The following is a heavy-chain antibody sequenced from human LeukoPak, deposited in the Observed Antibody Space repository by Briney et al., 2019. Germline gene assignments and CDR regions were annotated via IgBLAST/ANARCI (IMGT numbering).Heavy chain of an antibody. D-gene: IGHD5-18*01. Sequence: SETLSLTCTVSGGSISSYYWSWIRQPPGKGLEWTGYIYYSGSTNYNPSLKSRVTISVDTSKNQFSLKLSSVTAADTAVYYCARIGYSYGYRDYYYGMDVWGQGTTVTVSS. J-gene: IGHJ6*02. CDR3: ARIGYSYGYRDYYYGMDV. CDR2: IYYSGST. V-gene: IGHV4-59*01. CDR1: GGSISSYY.